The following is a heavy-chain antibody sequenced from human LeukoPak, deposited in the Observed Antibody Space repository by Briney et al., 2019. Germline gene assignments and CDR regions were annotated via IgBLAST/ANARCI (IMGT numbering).Heavy chain of an antibody. J-gene: IGHJ4*02. D-gene: IGHD4-17*01. V-gene: IGHV3-23*01. Sequence: GGSLRLSCAASGFTYSSYAMSWVRQAPGKGLEWVSAISGSGGSTYYADSVKGRFTISRDNSKNTLYLQMNSLRAEDTAVYYCAKVGDYSPYFDYWGQGTLVTLSS. CDR3: AKVGDYSPYFDY. CDR1: GFTYSSYA. CDR2: ISGSGGST.